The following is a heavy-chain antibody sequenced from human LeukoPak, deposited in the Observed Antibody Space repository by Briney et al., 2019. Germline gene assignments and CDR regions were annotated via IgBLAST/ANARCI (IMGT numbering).Heavy chain of an antibody. CDR2: IYYSGRT. CDR3: ARAVAVASYYYYMDV. J-gene: IGHJ6*03. CDR1: GGSISSYY. Sequence: SETLSLTCTGSGGSISSYYWSWIRQPPGKRLEWIGYIYYSGRTNYNPSLKSRVTISVDTSKNQFSLKLSSVTAADTAVYYCARAVAVASYYYYMDVWGKGTTVTVSS. D-gene: IGHD6-19*01. V-gene: IGHV4-59*01.